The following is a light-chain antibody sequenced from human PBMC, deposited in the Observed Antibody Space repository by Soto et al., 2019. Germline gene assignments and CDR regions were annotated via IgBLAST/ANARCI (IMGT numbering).Light chain of an antibody. Sequence: EIVMTQSPATLSVSPGERATLSCRASQSVSSNLAWYQQKPGQAPRLLIYDASNRATGVPTRFSGSGSGTEFTLTITNLQSEDFAVYYCQQYNNWPPWTFGQGTKVDI. CDR3: QQYNNWPPWT. J-gene: IGKJ1*01. CDR1: QSVSSN. CDR2: DAS. V-gene: IGKV3D-15*01.